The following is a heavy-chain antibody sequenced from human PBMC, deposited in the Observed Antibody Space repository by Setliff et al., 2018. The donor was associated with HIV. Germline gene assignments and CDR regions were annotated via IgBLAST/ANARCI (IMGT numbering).Heavy chain of an antibody. CDR3: ARSGGIGNYNWDV. CDR2: ISFGSTYI. CDR1: GFTFSSSE. V-gene: IGHV3-21*01. Sequence: GGSLRLSCTASGFTFSSSEMTWVREAPGKGLEWVSSISFGSTYIYQSDSVRGRFTISRDDAKKSLYLQMNSLGAEDTAVYYCARSGGIGNYNWDVWGKGTTVTVSS. J-gene: IGHJ6*03. D-gene: IGHD3-16*01.